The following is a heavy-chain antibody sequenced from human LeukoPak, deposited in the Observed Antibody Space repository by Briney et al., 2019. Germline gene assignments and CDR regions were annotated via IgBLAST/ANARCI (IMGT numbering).Heavy chain of an antibody. J-gene: IGHJ6*03. V-gene: IGHV1-69*05. CDR3: ARVGRLVVVPAAIDYYYMDV. D-gene: IGHD2-2*02. Sequence: GASVKVSCKASGGTFSSYAISWVRQAPGQGLEWMGGIIPIFGTANYVQKFQGRVTITTDESTSTAYMELSSLRSEDTAVYYCARVGRLVVVPAAIDYYYMDVWGKGTTVTVSS. CDR2: IIPIFGTA. CDR1: GGTFSSYA.